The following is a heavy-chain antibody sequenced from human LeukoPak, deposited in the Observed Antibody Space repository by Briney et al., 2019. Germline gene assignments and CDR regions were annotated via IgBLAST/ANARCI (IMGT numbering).Heavy chain of an antibody. CDR1: GFTFSSYA. CDR3: AKECLIGYSSSHYDY. CDR2: ISGSGGST. Sequence: GGSLRLSCAASGFTFSSYAMSWVRQAPGKGLEWVSAISGSGGSTYYADSVKGRFTIYRDNSKNTLYLQMNSLRAEDTAVYYCAKECLIGYSSSHYDYWGQGTLVTVSS. D-gene: IGHD6-13*01. V-gene: IGHV3-23*01. J-gene: IGHJ4*02.